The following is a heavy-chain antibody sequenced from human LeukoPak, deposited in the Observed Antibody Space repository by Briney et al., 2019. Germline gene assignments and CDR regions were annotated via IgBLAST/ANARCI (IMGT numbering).Heavy chain of an antibody. V-gene: IGHV3-7*01. J-gene: IGHJ5*02. CDR2: IKQDGSEK. Sequence: PGGSLRLSCAASGFTFSGYWMSWVRQAPGKGLEWVANIKQDGSEKYYVDSVKGRFTISRDNAKNSLYLQMNSLRAEDTAVYYCARDVPWNYCSGSLRWFDPWGQGTLVTVSS. D-gene: IGHD3-10*01. CDR1: GFTFSGYW. CDR3: ARDVPWNYCSGSLRWFDP.